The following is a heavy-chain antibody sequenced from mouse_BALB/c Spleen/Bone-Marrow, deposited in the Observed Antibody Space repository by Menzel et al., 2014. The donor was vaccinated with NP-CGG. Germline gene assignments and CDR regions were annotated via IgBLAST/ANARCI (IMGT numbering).Heavy chain of an antibody. Sequence: EVKLMESGGGLVQPGGSLKLSCAASGFDFSRYWMSWVRQAPGKGLEWIGEINPDSSTINYTPSLKDKFIISRDNAKNTLHLQMSKVRSEDTALYYCASLYYYGYFDVWGAGTTVTVSS. J-gene: IGHJ1*01. V-gene: IGHV4-1*02. D-gene: IGHD1-1*01. CDR2: INPDSSTI. CDR1: GFDFSRYW. CDR3: ASLYYYGYFDV.